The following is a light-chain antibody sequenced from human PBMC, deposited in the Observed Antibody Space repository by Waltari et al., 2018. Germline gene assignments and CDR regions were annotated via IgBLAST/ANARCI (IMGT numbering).Light chain of an antibody. CDR1: NSHTGTNN. CDR3: SAWDDSLVGPA. J-gene: IGLJ2*01. Sequence: QSILVQPPSASGTPGPRVTIFCSGSNSHTGTNNIHWYQQLPGTAPKLLIYNNNLRPSGVPDRFSGSRSGTSASLAISGLQSEDEAEYHCSAWDDSLVGPAFGGGTNLTVL. CDR2: NNN. V-gene: IGLV1-44*01.